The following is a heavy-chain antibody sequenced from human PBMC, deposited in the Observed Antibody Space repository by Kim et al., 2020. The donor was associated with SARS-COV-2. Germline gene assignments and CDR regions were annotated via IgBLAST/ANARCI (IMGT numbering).Heavy chain of an antibody. CDR1: GGSISSSNW. J-gene: IGHJ4*02. CDR2: IYHSGST. Sequence: SETLSLTCAVSGGSISSSNWWSWVRQPPGKGLEWIGEIYHSGSTNYNPSLKSRVTISVDKSKNQFSLKLSSVTAADTAVYYCARGSVADYGGETFDYWGQGTLVTVSS. D-gene: IGHD4-17*01. CDR3: ARGSVADYGGETFDY. V-gene: IGHV4-4*02.